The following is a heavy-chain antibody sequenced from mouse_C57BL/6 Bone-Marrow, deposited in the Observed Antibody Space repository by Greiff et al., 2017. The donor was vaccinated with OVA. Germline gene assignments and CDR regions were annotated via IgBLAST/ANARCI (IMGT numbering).Heavy chain of an antibody. V-gene: IGHV7-3*01. D-gene: IGHD4-1*02. J-gene: IGHJ2*01. CDR3: ATSSRNWDYFDY. CDR2: IRNKANGYTT. Sequence: EVKLVESGGGLVQPGGSLSLSCAASGFTFTDYYMSWVRQPPGKALEWLGFIRNKANGYTTEYSASVKDRFTISRDDSQSILYLQMNALRAEDSATSYCATSSRNWDYFDYWGQGTTLTVSS. CDR1: GFTFTDYY.